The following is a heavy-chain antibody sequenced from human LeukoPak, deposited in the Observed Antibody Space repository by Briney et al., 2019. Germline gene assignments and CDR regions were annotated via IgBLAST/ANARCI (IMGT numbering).Heavy chain of an antibody. CDR1: GFTFSSYS. V-gene: IGHV3-21*01. CDR2: ISSSSSYI. J-gene: IGHJ3*02. D-gene: IGHD3-22*01. CDR3: ARLLVVVIASNAFDI. Sequence: GGSLRLSRAASGFTFSSYSMNWVRQAPGKGLEWVSSISSSSSYIYYADSVKGRFTISRDNAKNSLYLQMNSLRAEDTAVYYCARLLVVVIASNAFDIWGQGTMVTVSS.